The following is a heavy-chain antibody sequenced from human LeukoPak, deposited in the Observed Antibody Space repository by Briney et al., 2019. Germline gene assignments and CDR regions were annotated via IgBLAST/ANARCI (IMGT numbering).Heavy chain of an antibody. D-gene: IGHD3-10*01. CDR2: IKSKTDGGTR. CDR3: TTDYTSGNPY. CDR1: GFTFGDYA. Sequence: GGSLRLSCTASGFTFGDYAMSWFRQAPGKGLEWVGRIKSKTDGGTRDYAAPVKVRFTISRDDSKNTLYLQMNSLKTEDTAVYYCTTDYTSGNPYWGQGTLVTVSS. V-gene: IGHV3-15*01. J-gene: IGHJ4*02.